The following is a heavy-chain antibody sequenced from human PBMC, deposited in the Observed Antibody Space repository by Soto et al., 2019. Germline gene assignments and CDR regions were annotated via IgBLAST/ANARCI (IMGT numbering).Heavy chain of an antibody. Sequence: QVQLVESGGGVVQPGRSLRLSCAASGFTFSNYGMYWVRQAPGKGLEWVAVIWYDGTTKYYADSVKGRFTISRDNSKNPLYLQMNRRRAEETAVYYRARGRGTYYFDSSCVGDAFDLWGQGTMVTVSS. CDR3: ARGRGTYYFDSSCVGDAFDL. CDR1: GFTFSNYG. CDR2: IWYDGTTK. V-gene: IGHV3-33*01. J-gene: IGHJ3*01. D-gene: IGHD3-22*01.